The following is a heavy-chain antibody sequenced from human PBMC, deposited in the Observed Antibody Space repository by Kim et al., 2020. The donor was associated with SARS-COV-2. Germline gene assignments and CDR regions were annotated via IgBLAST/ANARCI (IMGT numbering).Heavy chain of an antibody. CDR3: ARSITICGVVSTFDY. CDR2: IYHSGST. Sequence: SETLSLTCAVSGGSISSSNWWSWVRQPPGKGLEWIGEIYHSGSTNYNPSLKSRVTISVDKSKNQFSLKLSSVTAADTAVYYCARSITICGVVSTFDYWGQGTLVTVSS. D-gene: IGHD3-3*01. J-gene: IGHJ4*02. V-gene: IGHV4-4*02. CDR1: GGSISSSNW.